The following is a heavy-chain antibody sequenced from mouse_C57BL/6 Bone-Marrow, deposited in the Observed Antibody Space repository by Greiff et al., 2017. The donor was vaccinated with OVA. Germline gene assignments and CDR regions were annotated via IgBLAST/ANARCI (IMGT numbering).Heavy chain of an antibody. V-gene: IGHV14-4*01. J-gene: IGHJ3*01. Sequence: VHVKQSGAELVRPGASVKLSCTASGFNIKDDYMHWVKQRPEQGLEWIGWIDPENGDTEYASKFQGKATITADTSSNTAYLQLSSLTSEDTAVYYCTTEGDYAWFAYWGQGTLVTVSA. CDR2: IDPENGDT. D-gene: IGHD2-4*01. CDR1: GFNIKDDY. CDR3: TTEGDYAWFAY.